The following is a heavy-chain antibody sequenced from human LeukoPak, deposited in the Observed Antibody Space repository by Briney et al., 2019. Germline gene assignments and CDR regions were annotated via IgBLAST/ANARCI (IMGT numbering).Heavy chain of an antibody. D-gene: IGHD3-16*01. CDR1: GYTFTDYY. V-gene: IGHV1-2*02. Sequence: ASVKVSCKASGYTFTDYYIHWVRQAPGQGLEWMGWINPDSGDTYYAQKFQGSITMTRDTSITTVYMELTRLTSDDTAVYYCAKENIIGGIVDVEDYWGQGTLVTVSS. CDR3: AKENIIGGIVDVEDY. CDR2: INPDSGDT. J-gene: IGHJ4*02.